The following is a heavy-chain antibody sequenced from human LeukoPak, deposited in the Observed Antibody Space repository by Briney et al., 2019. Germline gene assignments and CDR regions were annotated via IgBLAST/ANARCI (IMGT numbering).Heavy chain of an antibody. CDR1: GFTFRAYA. V-gene: IGHV3-30*04. CDR2: ISNDGTIQ. Sequence: PGGSLRLSCAASGFTFRAYAMHWVRQAPGKGLEWLAVISNDGTIQYYADSVKGRFTISRDNSKNTLYLQMNSLRVEDTAVYYCARFLPFYYDSSGYWGQGTLVTVSS. CDR3: ARFLPFYYDSSGY. J-gene: IGHJ4*02. D-gene: IGHD3-22*01.